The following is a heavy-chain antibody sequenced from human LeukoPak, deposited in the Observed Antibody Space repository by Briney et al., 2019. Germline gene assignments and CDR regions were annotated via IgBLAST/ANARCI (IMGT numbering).Heavy chain of an antibody. V-gene: IGHV3-30*18. CDR3: ANDYSNYYSYAMDV. Sequence: GGSLRLSCVASRFTFSSYGMHWVRQAPGKGLEWVAVISYDGSNRDYADSVKGRFTISRGNSKNTLYLQMNSLRVEDTVVYYCANDYSNYYSYAMDVWGQGTTVTVSS. CDR2: ISYDGSNR. CDR1: RFTFSSYG. D-gene: IGHD4-11*01. J-gene: IGHJ6*02.